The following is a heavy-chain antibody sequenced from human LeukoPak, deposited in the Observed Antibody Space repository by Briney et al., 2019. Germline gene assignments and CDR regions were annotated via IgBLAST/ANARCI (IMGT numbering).Heavy chain of an antibody. V-gene: IGHV4-4*02. CDR1: GGSISSSNW. D-gene: IGHD3-22*01. Sequence: SGTLSLTCAVSGGSISSSNWWSWVRPPPGKGLEWIGEIYHSGKTNYNPSLKSRVTISVDKSKNQFSLKLGSVTAADTAVYYCARMVYDTSGYYPSFDYWGQGTLVTVSS. CDR2: IYHSGKT. CDR3: ARMVYDTSGYYPSFDY. J-gene: IGHJ4*02.